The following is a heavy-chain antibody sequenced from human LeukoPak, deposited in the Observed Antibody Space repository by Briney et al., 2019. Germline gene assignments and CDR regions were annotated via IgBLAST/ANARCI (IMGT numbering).Heavy chain of an antibody. Sequence: ASVKVSCKASGYTFIDYFIHWMRQSPGQGLEWLGWINSNSGVTRYAQKFQKRVTMTRDTAAYMELSSLKSDDTAVYYCVRAVSGTLGGAFDIWGQGTAVTVSS. D-gene: IGHD1-7*01. J-gene: IGHJ3*02. V-gene: IGHV1-2*02. CDR3: VRAVSGTLGGAFDI. CDR2: INSNSGVT. CDR1: GYTFIDYF.